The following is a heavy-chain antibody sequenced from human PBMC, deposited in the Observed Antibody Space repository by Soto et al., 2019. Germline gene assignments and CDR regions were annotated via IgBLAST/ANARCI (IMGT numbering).Heavy chain of an antibody. Sequence: SATLSLTCSVSGASISSGGYSWNWIRQSPGKGLEWIGFIYDRGTTYYNPSLESRVTISVDGSKNQFSLNLTSVTAADTAVYYCARGDQLLFDWFDPWGQGALVTVSS. D-gene: IGHD3-10*01. CDR3: ARGDQLLFDWFDP. J-gene: IGHJ5*02. CDR1: GASISSGGYS. CDR2: IYDRGTT. V-gene: IGHV4-30-2*06.